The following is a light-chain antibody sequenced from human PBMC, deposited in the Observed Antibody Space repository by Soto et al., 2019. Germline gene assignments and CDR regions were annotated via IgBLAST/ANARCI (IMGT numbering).Light chain of an antibody. CDR2: AAS. V-gene: IGKV1-39*01. CDR3: QQYTGPPTT. CDR1: QSITNY. J-gene: IGKJ5*01. Sequence: DIQMTQSPSALSASVGDGVTITCRASQSITNYLNWYQHKPGQAPNLLIYAASTLQAGVPSRFRGSGSGTDFTLTISSLQPEDSAVYFCQQYTGPPTTFGQGTRLEIK.